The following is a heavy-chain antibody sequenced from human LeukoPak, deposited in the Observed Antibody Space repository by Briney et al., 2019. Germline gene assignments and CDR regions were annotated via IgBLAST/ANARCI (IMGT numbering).Heavy chain of an antibody. Sequence: SETLSLTCAVYGGSFSGYYWSWIRQPPGKGLEWIGEINHSGSTNYNPSLKSRVTISVDTSKNQFSLKLSSVTAADTAVYYCARGHHWYNYGSGSYYFDYWGQGTLVTVSS. V-gene: IGHV4-34*01. CDR1: GGSFSGYY. D-gene: IGHD3-10*01. CDR3: ARGHHWYNYGSGSYYFDY. CDR2: INHSGST. J-gene: IGHJ4*02.